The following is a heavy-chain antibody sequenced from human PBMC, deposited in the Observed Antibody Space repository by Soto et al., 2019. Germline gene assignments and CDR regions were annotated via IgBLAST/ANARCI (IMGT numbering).Heavy chain of an antibody. V-gene: IGHV3-48*01. J-gene: IGHJ4*02. Sequence: GASLRLSCAASGFTFSSYWLSCVRQAPGKGLEWISYISSSGSTAYYASSVEGRFTISRDTSKSTLYLQMTSLRPDDTAVYYCATGANFYYDTSRYWGQGTLVTVSS. CDR2: ISSSGSTA. CDR1: GFTFSSYW. CDR3: ATGANFYYDTSRY. D-gene: IGHD3-22*01.